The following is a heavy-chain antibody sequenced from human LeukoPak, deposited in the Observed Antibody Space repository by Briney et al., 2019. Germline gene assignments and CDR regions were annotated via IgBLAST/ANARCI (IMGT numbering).Heavy chain of an antibody. V-gene: IGHV1-18*04. D-gene: IGHD3-10*01. CDR1: GYTFTGYY. J-gene: IGHJ4*02. CDR2: ISAYNGNT. Sequence: ASVKVSCKASGYTFTGYYMHWVRQAPGQGLEWMGWISAYNGNTNYAQKLQGRVTMTTDTSTSTAYMELRSLRSDDTAVYYCARSVSGSYYLTEDYWGQGTLVTVSS. CDR3: ARSVSGSYYLTEDY.